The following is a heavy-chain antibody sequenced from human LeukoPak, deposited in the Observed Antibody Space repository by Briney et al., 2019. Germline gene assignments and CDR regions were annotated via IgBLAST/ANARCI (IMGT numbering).Heavy chain of an antibody. J-gene: IGHJ3*02. CDR2: VSWDGDTT. Sequence: PGGSLRLSCAASGFTFSSYIMHWVRQAPGKGLEWVSLVSWDGDTTYYADSVKGRFTISRDNSKNSLYLQMNSLRTEDTALYYCAKARGLIGGAFDIWAKGQWSPSLQ. D-gene: IGHD3-22*01. V-gene: IGHV3-43*01. CDR1: GFTFSSYI. CDR3: AKARGLIGGAFDI.